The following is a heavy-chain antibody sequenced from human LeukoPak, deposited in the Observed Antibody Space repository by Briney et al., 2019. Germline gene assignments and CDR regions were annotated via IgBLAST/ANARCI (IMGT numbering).Heavy chain of an antibody. CDR2: IYYFESS. J-gene: IGHJ4*02. CDR3: ARRRAATIDY. CDR1: GGSISSSSYY. V-gene: IGHV4-39*01. D-gene: IGHD6-25*01. Sequence: PSETLSLTCTVSGGSISSSSYYWGWIRQPPGKGLEWIGTIYYFESSYCNPSLKTRVTISVDTSKNQFSLKLSSVTAADTAEYYCARRRAATIDYWGQGTLVTVSS.